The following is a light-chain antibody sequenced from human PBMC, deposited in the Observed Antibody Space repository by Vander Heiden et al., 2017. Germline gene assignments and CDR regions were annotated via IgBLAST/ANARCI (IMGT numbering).Light chain of an antibody. CDR3: MQPLQTPRT. Sequence: VLTQSPLFLPVTPGESASISCRSRQSLLYRDRNNYLDWYLQKPGQSPQLLIYLGSTRASGIPERFTGSGSGTDFALKITRVEAEDVGIYYCMQPLQTPRTFGQGTKVEI. V-gene: IGKV2-28*01. J-gene: IGKJ1*01. CDR1: QSLLYRDRNNY. CDR2: LGS.